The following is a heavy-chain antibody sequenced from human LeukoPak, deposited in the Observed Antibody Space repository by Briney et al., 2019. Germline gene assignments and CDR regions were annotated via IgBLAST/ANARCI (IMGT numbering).Heavy chain of an antibody. D-gene: IGHD5-12*01. CDR3: AKSSSYSGYKGDFDY. J-gene: IGHJ4*02. CDR1: GFTFDDYA. Sequence: GGSLRLSCAASGFTFDDYAMHWVRQAPGKGLEWVSGISWNSGSIGHADSVKGRFTISRDNAKNSLYLQMNSLRAEDTALYYCAKSSSYSGYKGDFDYWGQGTLVTVSS. CDR2: ISWNSGSI. V-gene: IGHV3-9*01.